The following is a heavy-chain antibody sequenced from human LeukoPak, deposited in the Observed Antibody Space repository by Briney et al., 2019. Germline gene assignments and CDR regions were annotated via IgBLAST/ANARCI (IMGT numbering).Heavy chain of an antibody. CDR2: ISGSGGST. CDR3: AKDTPRVLITMIVVAPDY. J-gene: IGHJ4*02. CDR1: GFTFSSYG. Sequence: GGSLRLSCAASGFTFSSYGMSWVRQAPGKGLEWVSAISGSGGSTYYADSVKGRFTISRDNSKNTLYLQMNSLRAEDTAVYYCAKDTPRVLITMIVVAPDYWGQGTLVTVSS. D-gene: IGHD3-22*01. V-gene: IGHV3-23*01.